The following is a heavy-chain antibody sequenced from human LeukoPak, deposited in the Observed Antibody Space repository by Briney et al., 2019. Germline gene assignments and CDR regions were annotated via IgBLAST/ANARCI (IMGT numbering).Heavy chain of an antibody. CDR2: IYSGGST. D-gene: IGHD2-15*01. CDR1: GFTVSSNY. CDR3: ARAPRYCSGGSCYGDYYYGMDV. J-gene: IGHJ6*02. V-gene: IGHV3-53*01. Sequence: GGSLRLSCAASGFTVSSNYMSWVRQAPGKGLEWVSVIYSGGSTYYADSVTGRFTISRDNSKNTLYLQMNSLRAEDTAVYYCARAPRYCSGGSCYGDYYYGMDVWGQGTTVTVSS.